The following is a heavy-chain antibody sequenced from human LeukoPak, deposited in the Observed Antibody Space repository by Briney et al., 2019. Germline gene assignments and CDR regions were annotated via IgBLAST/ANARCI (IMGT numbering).Heavy chain of an antibody. Sequence: GGSLRLSCAASGFTFSSYAMHWVRQAPGKGLEWVAVISYDGSNKYYADSVKGRFTISRDNAKNSLYLQMNSLRDEDTAVYYCARGRDIYADYWGQGTLVTVSS. D-gene: IGHD3-16*01. CDR1: GFTFSSYA. CDR3: ARGRDIYADY. J-gene: IGHJ4*02. CDR2: ISYDGSNK. V-gene: IGHV3-30-3*01.